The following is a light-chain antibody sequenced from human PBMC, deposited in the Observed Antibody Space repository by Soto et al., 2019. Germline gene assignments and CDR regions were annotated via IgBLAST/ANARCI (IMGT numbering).Light chain of an antibody. Sequence: EIQLTQSHSTLSASVGDRVTITCRASQTITNLLAWFQQKPGKAPEILIYKASSLQSGVPSRFSGSGSGTEFTLTISSLQPDDSATYYCLQSYDYRTFGQRTKVDI. J-gene: IGKJ1*01. CDR3: LQSYDYRT. V-gene: IGKV1-5*03. CDR2: KAS. CDR1: QTITNL.